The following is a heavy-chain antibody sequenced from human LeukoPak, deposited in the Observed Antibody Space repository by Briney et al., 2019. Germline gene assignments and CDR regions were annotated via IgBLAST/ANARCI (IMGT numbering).Heavy chain of an antibody. CDR3: ATVRIIVATIRSGGMDV. J-gene: IGHJ6*02. CDR2: ISAYNGNT. V-gene: IGHV1-18*01. Sequence: GASVKVSCKASGYTFTSYGISWVRQAPGQGLEWMGWISAYNGNTNYAQKFQGRVTMTEDTSTDTAYMELSSLRSEDTAVYYCATVRIIVATIRSGGMDVWGQGTTVTVSS. D-gene: IGHD5-12*01. CDR1: GYTFTSYG.